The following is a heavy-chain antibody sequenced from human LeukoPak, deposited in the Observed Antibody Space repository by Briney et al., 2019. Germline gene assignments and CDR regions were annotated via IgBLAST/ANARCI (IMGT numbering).Heavy chain of an antibody. CDR1: GFTFSSYN. D-gene: IGHD3-10*01. J-gene: IGHJ4*02. CDR2: ISSSSSYI. CDR3: ARDRGSGSYYPYYFDY. Sequence: GGSLRLSCAASGFTFSSYNMNWVRQAPGKGLEWVSSISSSSSYIYYADSVKGRFTISRDNAKNSLYLQMNSLRAEDTAVYYCARDRGSGSYYPYYFDYWGQGTLVTVSS. V-gene: IGHV3-21*01.